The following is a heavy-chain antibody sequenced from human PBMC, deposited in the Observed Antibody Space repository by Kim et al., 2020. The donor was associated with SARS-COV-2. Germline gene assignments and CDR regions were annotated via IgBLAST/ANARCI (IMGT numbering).Heavy chain of an antibody. CDR1: GYTFTGYY. V-gene: IGHV1-2*02. D-gene: IGHD3-3*01. Sequence: ASVKVSCKASGYTFTGYYMHWVRQAPGQGLEWMGWINPNSGGTNYAQKFQGRVTMTRDTSISTAYMELSRLRSDDTAVYYCARVKYYDFWSGYYTLYYYYGMDVWGKGTRVSVSS. J-gene: IGHJ6*04. CDR3: ARVKYYDFWSGYYTLYYYYGMDV. CDR2: INPNSGGT.